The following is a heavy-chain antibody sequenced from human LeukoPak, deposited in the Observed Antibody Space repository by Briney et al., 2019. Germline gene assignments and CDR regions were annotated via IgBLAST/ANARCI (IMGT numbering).Heavy chain of an antibody. D-gene: IGHD5-12*01. CDR1: GYTFTSYY. CDR2: INPSGGST. Sequence: GASVTVSCKASGYTFTSYYMHWVRQAPGQGVEGMGIINPSGGSTSYAQKFQGRVTMTRDISTSTVYMELSSLRSEDTAVYYCARVPYSGYDFDYWGQGTLVTVSS. V-gene: IGHV1-46*01. J-gene: IGHJ4*02. CDR3: ARVPYSGYDFDY.